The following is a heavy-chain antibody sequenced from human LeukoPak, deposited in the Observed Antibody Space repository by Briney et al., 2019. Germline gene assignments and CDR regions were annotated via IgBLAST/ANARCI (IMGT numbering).Heavy chain of an antibody. Sequence: PGGSLRLSCAASGFTFSSYAMSWVRQAPGKGLEWVSAISGSGGSTYYADSLKGRFTISRDNSKNTLYLQMNSLRAEETAVYYCAKDTHTDYGDIGDAFDIWGQGTMVTVSS. J-gene: IGHJ3*02. CDR3: AKDTHTDYGDIGDAFDI. CDR2: ISGSGGST. V-gene: IGHV3-23*01. CDR1: GFTFSSYA. D-gene: IGHD4-17*01.